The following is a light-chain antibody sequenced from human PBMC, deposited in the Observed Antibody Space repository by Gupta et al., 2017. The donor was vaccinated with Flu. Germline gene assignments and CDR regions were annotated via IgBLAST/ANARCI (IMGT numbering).Light chain of an antibody. CDR1: QIVSSTY. V-gene: IGKV3-20*01. CDR2: GAS. J-gene: IGKJ2*01. Sequence: TIRVSPGERATLSCRASQIVSSTYLAWYQQKPGQAPRLLIFGASSRASGIPDRFGGSGSGTDFTLTISRLEAEDFAVYYCQQYGSSPETFGQGTKLEIK. CDR3: QQYGSSPET.